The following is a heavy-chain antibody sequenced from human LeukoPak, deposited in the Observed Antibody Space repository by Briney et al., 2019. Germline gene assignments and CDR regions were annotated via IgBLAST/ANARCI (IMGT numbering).Heavy chain of an antibody. CDR3: ARAIQRRVGQQLGN. CDR1: GYTFTGYY. Sequence: ASVKVSCKASGYTFTGYYMHWVRQAPGQGLEWMGRINPNSGGTNYAQKFQGRVTMTRNTSISTAYMELSSLRSEDTAGYYCARAIQRRVGQQLGNGGQGTLVTVS. D-gene: IGHD6-13*01. V-gene: IGHV1-2*06. CDR2: INPNSGGT. J-gene: IGHJ4*02.